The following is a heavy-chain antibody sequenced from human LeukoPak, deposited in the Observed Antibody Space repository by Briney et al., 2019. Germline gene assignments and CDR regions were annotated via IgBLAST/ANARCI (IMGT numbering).Heavy chain of an antibody. V-gene: IGHV4-39*01. J-gene: IGHJ4*02. CDR1: GGSISSSSYY. Sequence: SETLSLTCTVSGGSISSSSYYWGWIRQPPGKGLEWCGSIYYSVSTYYNPSLKSRVTISVDTSKIQFSLTLSSVTAADTAVYYCARVPYCSSTSCYAGDYSTKTVFDYWGQGTLVTVSS. CDR3: ARVPYCSSTSCYAGDYSTKTVFDY. D-gene: IGHD2-2*01. CDR2: IYYSVST.